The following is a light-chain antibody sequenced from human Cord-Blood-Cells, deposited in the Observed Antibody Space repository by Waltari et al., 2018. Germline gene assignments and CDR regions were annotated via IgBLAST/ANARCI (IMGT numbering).Light chain of an antibody. J-gene: IGLJ1*01. V-gene: IGLV2-14*01. Sequence: QSALTQPASVSGSPGQSITLSCTGPSSDVGGYHYVSWYQQHPGKAPKLMIYEVSNRPSGVSNRFSGSKSGNTVSLTISGLQAEDEADYYCSSYTSSSTYVFGTGTKVTVL. CDR3: SSYTSSSTYV. CDR1: SSDVGGYHY. CDR2: EVS.